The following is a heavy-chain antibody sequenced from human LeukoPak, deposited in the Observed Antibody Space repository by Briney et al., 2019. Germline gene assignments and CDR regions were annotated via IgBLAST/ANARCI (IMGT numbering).Heavy chain of an antibody. Sequence: GASVKVSCKASGYTFTSYYMHWVRQAPGQGLEWMGIINPSGGSTSYAQKFQGRVTMTRNTSTSTVYMELRSLRSDDTAVYYCARGGAAAGRSLDYWGQGTLVTVSS. D-gene: IGHD6-13*01. CDR1: GYTFTSYY. V-gene: IGHV1-46*01. CDR3: ARGGAAAGRSLDY. CDR2: INPSGGST. J-gene: IGHJ4*02.